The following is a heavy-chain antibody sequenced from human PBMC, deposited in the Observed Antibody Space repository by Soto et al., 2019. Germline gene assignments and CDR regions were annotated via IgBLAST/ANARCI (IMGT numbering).Heavy chain of an antibody. CDR3: ARGLRLRFLEWLPQRGFDP. CDR1: GGSISSGDYY. CDR2: IYYSGST. Sequence: SETLSLTCTVSGGSISSGDYYWSWIRQPPXKGLEWIGYIYYSGSTYYNPSLKSRVTISVDTSKNQFSLKLSSVTAADTAVYYCARGLRLRFLEWLPQRGFDPWGQGTLVTVSS. D-gene: IGHD3-3*01. J-gene: IGHJ5*02. V-gene: IGHV4-30-4*01.